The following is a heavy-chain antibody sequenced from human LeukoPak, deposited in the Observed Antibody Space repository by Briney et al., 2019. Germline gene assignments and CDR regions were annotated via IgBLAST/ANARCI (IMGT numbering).Heavy chain of an antibody. CDR3: ARALGDTAMVPGYYYYYMDV. Sequence: SVKVSCKASGGTFSSYAISWVRQAPGQGLEWMGGIIPIFGTANYAQKFQGRVTITTDESTSTAYMELSSLRSEDTAVYYCARALGDTAMVPGYYYYYMDVWGKGTTVTVSS. J-gene: IGHJ6*03. D-gene: IGHD5-18*01. V-gene: IGHV1-69*05. CDR2: IIPIFGTA. CDR1: GGTFSSYA.